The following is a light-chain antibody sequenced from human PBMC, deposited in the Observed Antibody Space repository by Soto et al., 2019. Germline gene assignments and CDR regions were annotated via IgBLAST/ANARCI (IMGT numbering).Light chain of an antibody. V-gene: IGLV1-51*01. J-gene: IGLJ1*01. Sequence: QSVLTQPPSVSAAPGQKVTISCSGSSSNIGGNSVSWYQQLPGTAPKLLIYDDNKRPSGVSDRLSGSKSANTASLTISGLQAEDEADYYCFSYAGAGTFVFGTGTKVTVL. CDR3: FSYAGAGTFV. CDR2: DDN. CDR1: SSNIGGNS.